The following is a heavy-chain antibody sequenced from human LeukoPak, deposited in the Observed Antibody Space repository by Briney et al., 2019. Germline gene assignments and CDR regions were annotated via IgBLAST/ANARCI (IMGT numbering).Heavy chain of an antibody. Sequence: GGSLRLSCAASGFTFSSYSMNWVCQAPGKGLEWVSSISSSSSYIYYADSVKGRFTISRDNAKNSLYLQMNSLRAEDTAVYYCARDDGFVIDYWGQGTLVTVSS. V-gene: IGHV3-21*01. D-gene: IGHD2/OR15-2a*01. J-gene: IGHJ4*02. CDR2: ISSSSSYI. CDR3: ARDDGFVIDY. CDR1: GFTFSSYS.